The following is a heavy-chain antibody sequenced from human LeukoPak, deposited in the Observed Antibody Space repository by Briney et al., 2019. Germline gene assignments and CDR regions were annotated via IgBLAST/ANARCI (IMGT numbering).Heavy chain of an antibody. CDR2: IYHSGST. Sequence: SETLSLTCTVSGYSISSGYYWGWIRQPPGKGLEWIASIYHSGSTYRNPSLKSRVNISVDTSKNHFSLKLNSVTAADTAVYFCARAYNWNYWFDPWGQGTLVTVSS. J-gene: IGHJ5*02. CDR3: ARAYNWNYWFDP. CDR1: GYSISSGYY. V-gene: IGHV4-38-2*02. D-gene: IGHD1-7*01.